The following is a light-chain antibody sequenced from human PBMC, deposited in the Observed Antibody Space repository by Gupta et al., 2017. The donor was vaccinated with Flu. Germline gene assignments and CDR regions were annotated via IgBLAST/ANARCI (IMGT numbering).Light chain of an antibody. CDR3: AAWDDSQNGRV. Sequence: RETITSTGSGASIGSNHVNWYQQVPGKAPKLLIYRNDKRPAEVPDRFSGTKSGTSASLAISGLQAEDEADYYCAAWDDSQNGRVFGGGTKLTVL. CDR2: RND. J-gene: IGLJ3*02. V-gene: IGLV1-44*01. CDR1: GASIGSNH.